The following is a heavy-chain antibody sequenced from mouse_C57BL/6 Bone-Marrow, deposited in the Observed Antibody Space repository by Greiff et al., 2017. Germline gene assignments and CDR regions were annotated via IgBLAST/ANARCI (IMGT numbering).Heavy chain of an antibody. J-gene: IGHJ2*01. CDR2: IDPETGGT. CDR3: TRNYGSSYSPFDY. D-gene: IGHD1-1*01. CDR1: GYTFTDYE. V-gene: IGHV1-15*01. Sequence: QVQLQQSGAELVRPGASVTLSCKASGYTFTDYELHWVKQTPVHGLDWIGAIDPETGGTAYNQKFKGKAILTADKSSSTAYMELRSLTSEDSAVYYCTRNYGSSYSPFDYWGQGTTLTVSS.